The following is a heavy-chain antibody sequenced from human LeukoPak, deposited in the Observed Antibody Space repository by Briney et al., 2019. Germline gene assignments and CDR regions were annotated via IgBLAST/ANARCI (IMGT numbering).Heavy chain of an antibody. D-gene: IGHD2-15*01. CDR2: IKQDGSER. CDR1: GFTFSSYW. J-gene: IGHJ4*02. CDR3: ARGPSGGNGFSY. Sequence: GGSLRLSCTASGFTFSSYWMHWVRQAPGKGLEWVANIKQDGSERYYVDSVKGRFTISRDNAKNSLYLQMNSLRAVDTAVYYCARGPSGGNGFSYWGLGTLVTVSS. V-gene: IGHV3-7*04.